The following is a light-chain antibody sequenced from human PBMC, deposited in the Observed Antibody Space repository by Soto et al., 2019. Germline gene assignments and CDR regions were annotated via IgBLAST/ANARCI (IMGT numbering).Light chain of an antibody. V-gene: IGLV1-40*01. Sequence: SVLTQPPSVSGAPGQRVTISCTGSSSNIGALYDVHWYKQLPGAAPKLLIYGNINRPSGVPDRSSGPKSGTSASLAITGLRAEDEADYYCQSYDSSLSGSVFGTGTKVTVL. J-gene: IGLJ1*01. CDR3: QSYDSSLSGSV. CDR1: SSNIGALYD. CDR2: GNI.